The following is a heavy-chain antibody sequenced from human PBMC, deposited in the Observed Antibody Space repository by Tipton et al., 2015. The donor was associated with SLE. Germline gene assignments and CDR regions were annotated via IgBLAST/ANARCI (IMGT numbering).Heavy chain of an antibody. CDR1: GFSFEDSA. CDR3: ARDMGNLGELSAHLVY. J-gene: IGHJ4*02. D-gene: IGHD3-16*02. CDR2: ISWDSGTT. Sequence: SLRLSCAVSGFSFEDSAMHWVRQAPGQGLEWVSLISWDSGTTYYADSVKGRFTISRDNRKNLLFLQMNSLRPEDTAFYYCARDMGNLGELSAHLVYWGRGTLVTVSS. V-gene: IGHV3-43D*04.